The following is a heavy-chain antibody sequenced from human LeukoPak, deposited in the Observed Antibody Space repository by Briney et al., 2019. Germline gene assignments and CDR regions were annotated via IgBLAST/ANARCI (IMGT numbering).Heavy chain of an antibody. J-gene: IGHJ4*02. CDR3: ARVGYVSAWYPFDY. CDR1: GGSFSGYY. V-gene: IGHV4-34*01. Sequence: SETLFLTCAVYGGSFSGYYWSWIRQPPGKGLEWIGEINHSGSTNYNPSLKSRVTISIDTSKNQFSLKLSSVTAADTAVYYCARVGYVSAWYPFDYWGQGTPVIVSS. CDR2: INHSGST. D-gene: IGHD6-19*01.